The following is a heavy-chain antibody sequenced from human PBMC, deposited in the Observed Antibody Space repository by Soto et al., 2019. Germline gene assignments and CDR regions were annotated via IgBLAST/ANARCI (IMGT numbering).Heavy chain of an antibody. V-gene: IGHV1-46*01. CDR1: GYTFTSYY. D-gene: IGHD3-10*01. CDR2: INPSGGST. J-gene: IGHJ6*02. Sequence: QVQLVKSGAEVKKPGASVKVSCKASGYTFTSYYMHWVRQAPGQGLEWMGIINPSGGSTSYAQKFQGRVTMTRDTSTSTVYMELSSLRSEGTAVYYCARGAPQGPRVTMVRGVIYGMDVWGQGTTVTVSS. CDR3: ARGAPQGPRVTMVRGVIYGMDV.